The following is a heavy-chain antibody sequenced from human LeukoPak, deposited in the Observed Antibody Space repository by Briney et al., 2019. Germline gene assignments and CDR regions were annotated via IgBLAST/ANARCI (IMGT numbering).Heavy chain of an antibody. D-gene: IGHD6-13*01. CDR2: IYYSGSP. J-gene: IGHJ5*02. V-gene: IGHV4-30-4*01. CDR1: GGSISSGDYY. Sequence: SQTLSLTCTVSGGSISSGDYYWSWIRQPPGKGLEWIGYIYYSGSPYYNPSLKSRVTISVDTSKNQFSLKLSSVTAADTAVYYCARDSEAPIAAAGTGGIDPWGQGTLVTVSS. CDR3: ARDSEAPIAAAGTGGIDP.